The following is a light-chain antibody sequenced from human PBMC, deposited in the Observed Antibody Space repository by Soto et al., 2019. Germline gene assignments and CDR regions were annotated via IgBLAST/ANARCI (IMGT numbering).Light chain of an antibody. J-gene: IGKJ5*01. Sequence: EMVLTQCPATLTLSRWERATLSCRASQSVSSYLAWYQQKPGQAPRLLIYDASNRATGIPARFSGSGSGTDLTLTISSLESEDFAVYYCQQRSNFITFGQGTRLETK. CDR3: QQRSNFIT. CDR2: DAS. CDR1: QSVSSY. V-gene: IGKV3-11*01.